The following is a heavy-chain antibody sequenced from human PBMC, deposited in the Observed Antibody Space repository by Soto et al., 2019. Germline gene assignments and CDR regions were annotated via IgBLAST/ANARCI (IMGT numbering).Heavy chain of an antibody. V-gene: IGHV1-69*04. D-gene: IGHD4-4*01. Sequence: GASVKVSCKASGGTFSSYTISWVRRAPGQGLEWMGRIIPILGIVKCAQKLQGRVTITADKSTSTAYMELSSLRSEDTAVYYCARDALGTTVTGLYYMDVWGKGTTVTVSS. CDR3: ARDALGTTVTGLYYMDV. CDR2: IIPILGIV. CDR1: GGTFSSYT. J-gene: IGHJ6*03.